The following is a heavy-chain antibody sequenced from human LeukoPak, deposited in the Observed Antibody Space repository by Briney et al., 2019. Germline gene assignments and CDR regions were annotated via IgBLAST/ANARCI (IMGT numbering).Heavy chain of an antibody. CDR3: AREVLLWFGEFTNYFDY. J-gene: IGHJ4*02. CDR2: ISYDGSNK. CDR1: GFTFSSYA. V-gene: IGHV3-30*01. D-gene: IGHD3-10*01. Sequence: PGRSLRLSCAASGFTFSSYAMRWVRQAPGKGLEWVAVISYDGSNKYYADSVKGRFTISRDNSKNTLYLQMNSLRAEDTAVYYCAREVLLWFGEFTNYFDYWGQGTLVTVSS.